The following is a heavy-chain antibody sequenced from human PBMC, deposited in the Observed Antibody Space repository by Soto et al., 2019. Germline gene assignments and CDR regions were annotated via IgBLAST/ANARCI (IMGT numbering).Heavy chain of an antibody. CDR1: GFTFSSYA. V-gene: IGHV3-30*18. CDR3: AKALGELSPETYDY. J-gene: IGHJ4*02. D-gene: IGHD3-16*02. CDR2: ISYDGSDK. Sequence: QVQLVESGGGLVQPGRSLRLSCAASGFTFSSYAMHWVRQAGGKGLEWVSVISYDGSDKYYADSVKGRFTISRDNSTNTLNLQMTSLRADDTAVYYCAKALGELSPETYDYWGQGILIYLSS.